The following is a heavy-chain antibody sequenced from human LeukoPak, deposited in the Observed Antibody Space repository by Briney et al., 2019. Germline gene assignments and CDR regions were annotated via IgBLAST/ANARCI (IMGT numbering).Heavy chain of an antibody. CDR1: GGSITAGGYF. J-gene: IGHJ3*02. CDR2: ISYSGST. CDR3: AREASDSSGYYGGTPFDI. V-gene: IGHV4-31*03. D-gene: IGHD3-22*01. Sequence: PSETLSLTCTVSGGSITAGGYFWSWIRQHPGKGLECIGHISYSGSTYYTPSLKSRVTISADTSKNQFSLKLSSVTAADTAAYYCAREASDSSGYYGGTPFDIWGQGTMVTVSS.